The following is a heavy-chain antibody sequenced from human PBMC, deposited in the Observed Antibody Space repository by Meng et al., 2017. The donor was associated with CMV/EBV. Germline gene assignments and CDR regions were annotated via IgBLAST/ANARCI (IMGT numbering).Heavy chain of an antibody. D-gene: IGHD1-7*01. CDR1: GFTVSNNY. Sequence: ELQLVESGGGLIQPGGSWRLSCAASGFTVSNNYMRWFRQAPGKGLEWVSLIYSEGTTDYADSVKGRFTISRDNSKNTLYLQMNSLRAEDTVVYYCARDGNYHGVWGQGTLVTVSS. CDR3: ARDGNYHGV. J-gene: IGHJ4*02. V-gene: IGHV3-53*01. CDR2: IYSEGTT.